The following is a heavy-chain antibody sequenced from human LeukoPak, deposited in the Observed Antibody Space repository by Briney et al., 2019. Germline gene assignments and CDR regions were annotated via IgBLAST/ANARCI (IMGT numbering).Heavy chain of an antibody. CDR1: GLTVSSNY. D-gene: IGHD1-26*01. V-gene: IGHV3-66*01. CDR3: ARVQDSGLFRWF. Sequence: PGGSLRLSCAASGLTVSSNYMNWVRQAPGRGLEWVSVIYDDSSTFYAGSVKGRFSISRDNSKNTLYLQMNSLRAEDTGVYYCARVQDSGLFRWFWGQGTLVTVSS. CDR2: IYDDSST. J-gene: IGHJ4*02.